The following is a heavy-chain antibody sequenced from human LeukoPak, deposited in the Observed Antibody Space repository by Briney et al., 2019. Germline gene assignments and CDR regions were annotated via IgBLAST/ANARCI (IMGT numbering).Heavy chain of an antibody. CDR1: GYTFTSYG. V-gene: IGHV1-18*01. Sequence: EASVKVSCKASGYTFTSYGISWVRQAPGQGLEWMGWISAYNGNTNYAQKLQGRVTMTTDTSTSTAYMELRSLRSDDTAVYYCARRGSCFGSSCSLDYWGQGTLVTVSS. D-gene: IGHD6-13*01. J-gene: IGHJ4*02. CDR2: ISAYNGNT. CDR3: ARRGSCFGSSCSLDY.